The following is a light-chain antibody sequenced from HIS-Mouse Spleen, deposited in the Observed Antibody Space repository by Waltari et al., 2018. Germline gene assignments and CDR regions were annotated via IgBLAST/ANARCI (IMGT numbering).Light chain of an antibody. CDR3: YSTDSSGNHRV. V-gene: IGLV3-10*01. J-gene: IGLJ2*01. CDR2: EDS. CDR1: ALPKKY. Sequence: SYELTQPPSVSVSPGQTARITCSGAALPKKYAYWYQQKSGQAPVLVIHEDSKRPSGIPGRFSGSSSGTMATLTISGAQVEDEADYYCYSTDSSGNHRVFGGGTKLTVL.